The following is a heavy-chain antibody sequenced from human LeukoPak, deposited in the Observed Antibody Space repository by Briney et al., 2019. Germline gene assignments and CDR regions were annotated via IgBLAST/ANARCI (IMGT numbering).Heavy chain of an antibody. CDR3: ARGKDFWSGYRYYYYYYGMDV. CDR2: ISSSGSTI. Sequence: GGSLRLSCAASGFTFSSYEMNWVRQAPGKWQERVSYISSSGSTIYYADSVKGRFTISRDNAKNSLYLQMNSLRAEDTAVYYCARGKDFWSGYRYYYYYYGMDVWGQGTTVTVSS. V-gene: IGHV3-48*03. CDR1: GFTFSSYE. D-gene: IGHD3-3*01. J-gene: IGHJ6*02.